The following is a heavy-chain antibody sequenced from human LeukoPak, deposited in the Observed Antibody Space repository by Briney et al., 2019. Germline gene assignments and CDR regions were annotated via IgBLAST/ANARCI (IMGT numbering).Heavy chain of an antibody. CDR2: IKSKTDGGTT. V-gene: IGHV3-15*01. CDR1: GFTFSNAW. D-gene: IGHD2-2*01. J-gene: IGHJ4*02. CDR3: TTVRYCSSTSCPFRY. Sequence: GGSLTLSCAASGFTFSNAWMSWVRQAPGKGLAWVGRIKSKTDGGTTDYVAPVKGRFIISRDDSKNTLYLQMNSLKTEDTAVYYCTTVRYCSSTSCPFRYWGQGTLVTVSS.